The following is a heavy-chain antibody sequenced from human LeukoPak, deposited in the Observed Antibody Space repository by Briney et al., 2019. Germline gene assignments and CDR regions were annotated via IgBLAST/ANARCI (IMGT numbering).Heavy chain of an antibody. V-gene: IGHV3-30-3*01. J-gene: IGHJ4*02. CDR3: ARGHYYGSGSYYLDY. CDR1: GFTFSNYA. D-gene: IGHD3-10*01. Sequence: GGSLRLSCAASGFTFSNYAMNWVRRAPGKGLDWVAVISYDGSNKYYADSVKGRFTISRDNSKNTLYLQMNSLRAEDTAVYYCARGHYYGSGSYYLDYWGQGTLVTVSS. CDR2: ISYDGSNK.